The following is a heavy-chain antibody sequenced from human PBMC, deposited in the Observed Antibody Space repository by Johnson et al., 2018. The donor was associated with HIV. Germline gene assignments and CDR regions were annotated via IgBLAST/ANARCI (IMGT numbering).Heavy chain of an antibody. D-gene: IGHD1-26*01. J-gene: IGHJ3*01. CDR2: INEDGRAK. V-gene: IGHV3-7*01. CDR3: ARGREDS. Sequence: VESGGGLVQPGGSLRLSCGASGFSFNNYWMSWVRQAPGKGLEWVANINEDGRAKHYGDSVRGRFTISRDNGKNSLSRQMNTLRADDTGVYFCARGREDSWGQGTMVTVSS. CDR1: GFSFNNYW.